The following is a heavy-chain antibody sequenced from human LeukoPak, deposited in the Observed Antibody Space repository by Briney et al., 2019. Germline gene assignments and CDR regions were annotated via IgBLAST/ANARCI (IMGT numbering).Heavy chain of an antibody. V-gene: IGHV3-21*04. CDR3: ANVGLGGVVAPVDY. Sequence: GGSPRLSCAASGFTFSSYSMNWVRQAPGKGLEWVSSISSSSSFIYYADSVKGRFTISRDNSKNTVYLQMNSLRAEDTAVYYCANVGLGGVVAPVDYWGQGTLVTVSS. J-gene: IGHJ4*02. CDR1: GFTFSSYS. D-gene: IGHD3-3*01. CDR2: ISSSSSFI.